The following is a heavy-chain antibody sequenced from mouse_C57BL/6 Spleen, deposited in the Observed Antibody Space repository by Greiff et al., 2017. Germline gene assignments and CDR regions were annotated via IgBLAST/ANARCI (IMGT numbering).Heavy chain of an antibody. CDR2: IRNKANGYTT. CDR3: ARWFDYFDY. J-gene: IGHJ2*01. V-gene: IGHV7-3*01. CDR1: GFTFTDYY. Sequence: DVMLVESGGGLVQPGGSLSLSCAASGFTFTDYYMSWVRQPPGKALEWLGFIRNKANGYTTEYSASVKGRFTISRDNSQSILYLQMNALRAEDSATYYCARWFDYFDYWGQGTTLTVSS.